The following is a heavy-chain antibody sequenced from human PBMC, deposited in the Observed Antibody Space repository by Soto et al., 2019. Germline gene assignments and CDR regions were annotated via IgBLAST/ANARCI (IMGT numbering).Heavy chain of an antibody. V-gene: IGHV1-2*04. D-gene: IGHD2-2*01. Sequence: ASVKVSCKASGYTFTGYYMHWVRQAPGQGLEWMGWINPNSGGTNYAQKFQGWVTMTRDTSISTAYMELSRLRSDDTAVYYCARGGIVVVPAAMGSDYYYYMDVWGKGTTVTVSS. CDR2: INPNSGGT. CDR1: GYTFTGYY. J-gene: IGHJ6*03. CDR3: ARGGIVVVPAAMGSDYYYYMDV.